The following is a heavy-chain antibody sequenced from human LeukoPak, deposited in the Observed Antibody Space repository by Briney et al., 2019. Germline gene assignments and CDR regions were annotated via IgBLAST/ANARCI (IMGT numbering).Heavy chain of an antibody. Sequence: SVKVSCKASGGTFSSYAISWVRQAPGQGLEWMGGIIPIFGTANYVQKFQGRVTITTDESTSTAYMELSSLRSEDTAVYYCARGPFEAPMIGVVGLQYDAFDIWGQGTMVTVSS. CDR2: IIPIFGTA. D-gene: IGHD3-22*01. V-gene: IGHV1-69*05. CDR3: ARGPFEAPMIGVVGLQYDAFDI. CDR1: GGTFSSYA. J-gene: IGHJ3*02.